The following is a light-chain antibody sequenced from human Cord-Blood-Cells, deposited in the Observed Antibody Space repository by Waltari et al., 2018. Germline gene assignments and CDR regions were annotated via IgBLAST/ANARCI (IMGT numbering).Light chain of an antibody. Sequence: ELVLPQSPGTLPLSPGERATPSRMASQSVSSSYLLWYQQKPGQAPGLLIFGASSRATDIPDRFSGSGSGTDFTLTISRLEPEDYAVYYCQQYGSSPPTFGQGTKVEIK. CDR3: QQYGSSPPT. J-gene: IGKJ1*01. V-gene: IGKV3-20*01. CDR2: GAS. CDR1: QSVSSSY.